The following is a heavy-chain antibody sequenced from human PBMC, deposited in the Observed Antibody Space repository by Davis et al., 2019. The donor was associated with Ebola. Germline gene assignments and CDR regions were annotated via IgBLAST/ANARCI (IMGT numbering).Heavy chain of an antibody. D-gene: IGHD3-3*01. V-gene: IGHV3-7*01. CDR3: ARVGEFYDFWSGALDY. J-gene: IGHJ4*02. CDR1: GFTFSSYW. CDR2: IKQDGSEK. Sequence: GGSLRLSCAASGFTFSSYWMSWVRQAPGKGLEWVANIKQDGSEKYYVDSVKGRFTISRDNAKNSLYLQMNSLRAEDTAVYYCARVGEFYDFWSGALDYWGQGTLVTVSS.